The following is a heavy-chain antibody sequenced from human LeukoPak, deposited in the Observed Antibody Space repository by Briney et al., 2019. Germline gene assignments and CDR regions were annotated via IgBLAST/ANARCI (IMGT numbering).Heavy chain of an antibody. D-gene: IGHD4-17*01. CDR3: VKGGVQDGDWDY. CDR2: INGDGTST. J-gene: IGHJ4*02. V-gene: IGHV3-74*01. CDR1: GFTFSSHR. Sequence: GSLRLSCAASGFTFSSHRMHWVRQAPGKGLVWVSRINGDGTSTNYADSVKGRFIISRDNGKNTLDLQMYSPRAKDTAVYDCVKGGVQDGDWDYWGQGTLVTVSS.